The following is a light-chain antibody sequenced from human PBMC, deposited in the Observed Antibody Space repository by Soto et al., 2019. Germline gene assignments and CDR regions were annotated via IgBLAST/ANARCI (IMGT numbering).Light chain of an antibody. CDR3: HQRSSWPRT. CDR1: QTVSSY. V-gene: IGKV3-11*01. Sequence: EIVLTQSPATLSLSPGERATLSCRASQTVSSYLAWYQQKPGQAPRLLIYDASNRATAIPARFSGSGSGTDFTLTISCLEPEDFTVYYCHQRSSWPRTFGQGTNLEIK. CDR2: DAS. J-gene: IGKJ2*01.